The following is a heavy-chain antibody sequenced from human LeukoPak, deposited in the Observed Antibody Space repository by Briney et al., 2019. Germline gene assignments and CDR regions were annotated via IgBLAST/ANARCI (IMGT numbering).Heavy chain of an antibody. J-gene: IGHJ6*03. V-gene: IGHV4-59*01. CDR2: IYYSGST. CDR1: GGSISSYY. D-gene: IGHD6-13*01. Sequence: SETLSLTCTVSGGSISSYYWSWIRQPPGKGLEWVGYIYYSGSTNYNHSLKSRVTISVETYKNQFSLKLSSVTAADTAVYYCASSSSWQGYYYYYMDVWGKGTTVTVSS. CDR3: ASSSSWQGYYYYYMDV.